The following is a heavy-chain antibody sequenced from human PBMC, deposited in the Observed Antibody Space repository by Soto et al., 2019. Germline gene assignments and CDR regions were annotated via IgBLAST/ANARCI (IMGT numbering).Heavy chain of an antibody. J-gene: IGHJ6*02. D-gene: IGHD6-13*01. V-gene: IGHV5-10-1*01. CDR3: ARRIAAAGGYYYYAFDV. CDR1: GYNFDTYW. Sequence: PGESLKISCKGSGYNFDTYWINWVRQTPGKGLEWMGRIDPIDSKTKYSPSLEGHITISVDKSISTTYLQWSSLKASDTAIYYCARRIAAAGGYYYYAFDVWGRGTAVTVSS. CDR2: IDPIDSKT.